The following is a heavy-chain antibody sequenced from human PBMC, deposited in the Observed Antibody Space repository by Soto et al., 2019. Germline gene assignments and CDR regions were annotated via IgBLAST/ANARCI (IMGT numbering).Heavy chain of an antibody. Sequence: GGSLRLSCAASGFTFSSYAMTWVRQAPGKGLEWVSGISGNGASTYYADSVKGRFTISRDNSKNTLYLQMNSLRAEDTALYYCAKEIVTYYSASGSYYDSWGQGTLVTVSS. CDR3: AKEIVTYYSASGSYYDS. CDR1: GFTFSSYA. CDR2: ISGNGAST. V-gene: IGHV3-23*01. D-gene: IGHD3-10*01. J-gene: IGHJ5*02.